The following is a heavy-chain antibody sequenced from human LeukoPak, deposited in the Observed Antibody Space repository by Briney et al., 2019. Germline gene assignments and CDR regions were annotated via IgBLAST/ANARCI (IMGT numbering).Heavy chain of an antibody. D-gene: IGHD3/OR15-3a*01. CDR3: ARVPSSGWTGGFDY. CDR2: ISSSSSCI. Sequence: GGSLRLSCAASGFTFSSYSMNWVRQAPGKGLEWVSSISSSSSCIYYADSVKGRFTISRDNAKNSLYLQMNSLRAEDTAVYYCARVPSSGWTGGFDYWGQGTLVTVSS. J-gene: IGHJ4*02. CDR1: GFTFSSYS. V-gene: IGHV3-21*01.